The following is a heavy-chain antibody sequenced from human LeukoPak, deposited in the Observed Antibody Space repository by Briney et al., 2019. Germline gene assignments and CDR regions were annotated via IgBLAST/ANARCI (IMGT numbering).Heavy chain of an antibody. CDR3: ARGGPYSSSSLDY. V-gene: IGHV3-74*01. CDR1: GFTFSNSW. J-gene: IGHJ4*02. CDR2: IKCDGSST. D-gene: IGHD6-6*01. Sequence: GGSLRLSCAASGFTFSNSWMYWVRQTPDKGLVWVSRIKCDGSSTVYADSVKGRFTISRDNAKNTLDLQMNSLRAEDTAVYYCARGGPYSSSSLDYWGQGTLVTVSS.